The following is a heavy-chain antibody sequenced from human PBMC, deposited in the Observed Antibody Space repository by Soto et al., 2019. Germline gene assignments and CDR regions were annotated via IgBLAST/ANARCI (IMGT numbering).Heavy chain of an antibody. D-gene: IGHD6-19*01. J-gene: IGHJ5*02. CDR3: TRTYSSGWYGGWFDH. Sequence: PGGSLRLSCAASGFTFSSYSMNWVRQAPGKGLEWVSSISSSSSYIYYVDSVKGRFTISRDNAENSLYLQMNSLRAEDTAVYYCTRTYSSGWYGGWFDHWGQGTLVTVS. CDR1: GFTFSSYS. V-gene: IGHV3-21*01. CDR2: ISSSSSYI.